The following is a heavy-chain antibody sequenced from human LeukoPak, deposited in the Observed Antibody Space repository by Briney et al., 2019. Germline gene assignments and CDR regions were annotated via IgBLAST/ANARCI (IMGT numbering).Heavy chain of an antibody. V-gene: IGHV1-2*02. CDR2: VNPNSGGT. D-gene: IGHD2-2*01. CDR1: GYTFTGYY. CDR3: ARAVRYQYYFDY. Sequence: ASVKVPCKASGYTFTGYYMHWVRQAPGQGLEWMGWVNPNSGGTNYAQKFQGRVTMTRDTSISTAYMELSRLRSDDTAVYYCARAVRYQYYFDYWGQGTLVTVSS. J-gene: IGHJ4*02.